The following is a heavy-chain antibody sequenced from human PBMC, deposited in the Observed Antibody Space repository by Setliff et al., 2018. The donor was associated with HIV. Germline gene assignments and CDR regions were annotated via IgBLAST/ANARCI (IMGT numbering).Heavy chain of an antibody. J-gene: IGHJ5*02. D-gene: IGHD3-22*01. CDR2: ISTSGST. CDR1: GGSITSGSYS. CDR3: ARSRSASSGDPDWFDP. V-gene: IGHV4-61*02. Sequence: LSLTCTVSGGSITSGSYSWTWIREPAGKGLEWIGRISTSGSTNYNPSLKSRVTISVDTSKNQFSLKLSSVTAADTAVYYCARSRSASSGDPDWFDPWGQGILVTVSS.